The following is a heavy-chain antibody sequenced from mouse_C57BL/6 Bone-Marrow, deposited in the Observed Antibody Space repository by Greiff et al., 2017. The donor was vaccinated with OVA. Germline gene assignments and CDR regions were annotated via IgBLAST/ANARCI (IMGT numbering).Heavy chain of an antibody. CDR3: ASFYDGYGFAY. D-gene: IGHD2-3*01. CDR1: GFTFSDYY. J-gene: IGHJ3*01. CDR2: INYDGSST. Sequence: EVQLVESEGGLVQPGSSMKLSCTASGFTFSDYYIAWVRQVPEKGLEWVANINYDGSSTYYLDSLKSRFIISRDNAKNILYLQMSSLKSEDTATYYCASFYDGYGFAYWGQGTLVTVSA. V-gene: IGHV5-16*01.